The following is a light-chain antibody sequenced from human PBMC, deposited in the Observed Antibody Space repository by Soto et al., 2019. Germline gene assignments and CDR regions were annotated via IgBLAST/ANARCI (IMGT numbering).Light chain of an antibody. Sequence: DIVMTQSPDSLAVSLGERATINCKSSQSVLYSSKNKNYLAWYQQKPGQPPKLLIYWASTRESGVPDRFSGSGSGTDFTLTISSLQAEDVAVYYCQQYYITSYTCGQGTKLEIK. V-gene: IGKV4-1*01. CDR2: WAS. J-gene: IGKJ2*01. CDR3: QQYYITSYT. CDR1: QSVLYSSKNKNY.